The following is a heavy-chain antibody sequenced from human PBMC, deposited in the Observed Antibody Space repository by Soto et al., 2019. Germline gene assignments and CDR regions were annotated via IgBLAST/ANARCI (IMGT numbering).Heavy chain of an antibody. J-gene: IGHJ4*02. V-gene: IGHV4-30-4*01. Sequence: TLSLTCTVSGASVSSVGCHWAWLRRPPGKGLEWICYINNVGSTYYRSSLESRMQMSLDAIRNHYSLKLTCVTASDTAVYFCARAPDALDSLSYLEYWGQGKVVTVSS. CDR1: GASVSSVGCH. CDR3: ARAPDALDSLSYLEY. D-gene: IGHD2-15*01. CDR2: INNVGST.